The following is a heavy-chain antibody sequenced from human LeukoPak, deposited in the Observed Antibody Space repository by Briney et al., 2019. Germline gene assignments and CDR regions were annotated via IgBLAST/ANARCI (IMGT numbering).Heavy chain of an antibody. J-gene: IGHJ4*02. CDR3: VRVVYCSGGSCSYYFDY. V-gene: IGHV3-21*01. D-gene: IGHD2-15*01. Sequence: GGSLRLSCAASGFTFSSYSMNWVRQAPGKGLEGVSSISDSSTYIFNADPVQGRFTISRDDAKNSLYLQMNSLRVEDTAVYYCVRVVYCSGGSCSYYFDYWGQGTLVTVSS. CDR1: GFTFSSYS. CDR2: ISDSSTYI.